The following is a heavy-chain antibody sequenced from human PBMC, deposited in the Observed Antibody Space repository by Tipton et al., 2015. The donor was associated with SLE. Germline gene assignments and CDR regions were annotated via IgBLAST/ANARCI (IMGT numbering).Heavy chain of an antibody. Sequence: LSLTCTVSGGSISSYYWSWIRQPAGKGLEWIGRIYTSGSTNYNPSLKSRVTMSVDTSKNQFSLKLSSVTAADTAVYYCAREPNSPGSGYYYFDYWGQGTLVTVSS. V-gene: IGHV4-4*07. CDR1: GGSISSYY. CDR3: AREPNSPGSGYYYFDY. CDR2: IYTSGST. D-gene: IGHD3-22*01. J-gene: IGHJ4*02.